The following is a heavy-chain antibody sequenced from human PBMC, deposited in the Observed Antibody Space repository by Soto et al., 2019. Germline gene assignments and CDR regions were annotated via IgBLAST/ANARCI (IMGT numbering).Heavy chain of an antibody. J-gene: IGHJ4*02. D-gene: IGHD1-7*01. CDR3: ARAGASNWNYVSSSS. CDR2: ISANSGDT. V-gene: IGHV1-18*04. Sequence: SVKVSCKASGYNFAGSGFIWVRQAPGQGLEWMGWISANSGDTNYAQNLQGRVTMTTDTSTSTAYMELRSLTSDDTAVYYCARAGASNWNYVSSSSWGQGTLATVSS. CDR1: GYNFAGSG.